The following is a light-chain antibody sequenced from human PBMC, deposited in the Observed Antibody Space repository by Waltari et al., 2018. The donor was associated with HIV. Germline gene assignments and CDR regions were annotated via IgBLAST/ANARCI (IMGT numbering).Light chain of an antibody. J-gene: IGLJ2*01. CDR3: SSYTSSYTVI. CDR1: SSDVGCYHY. CDR2: DVS. V-gene: IGLV2-14*01. Sequence: QSALTQPASVSGSPGPSITISSSGSSSDVGCYHYFSWYQQHPGKAPKLMIYDVSDRPSGVSNRFSGSKSDNTASLTISGLQTEDEADYYCSSYTSSYTVIFGGGTKLTVL.